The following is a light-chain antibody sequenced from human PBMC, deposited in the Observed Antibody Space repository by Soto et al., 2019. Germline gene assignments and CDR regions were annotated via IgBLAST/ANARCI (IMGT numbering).Light chain of an antibody. V-gene: IGKV3-20*01. J-gene: IGKJ3*01. Sequence: EIVLTQSPNTLSLSPGERATLSCRASQSVNSDYLVWYQQKPGQAPRLLIYGASRRATGIPDRFSGSGSGTDFTLTISSVEPDDFAVYYCQHYGNSPPSVTYGPGTKVDI. CDR1: QSVNSDY. CDR2: GAS. CDR3: QHYGNSPPSVT.